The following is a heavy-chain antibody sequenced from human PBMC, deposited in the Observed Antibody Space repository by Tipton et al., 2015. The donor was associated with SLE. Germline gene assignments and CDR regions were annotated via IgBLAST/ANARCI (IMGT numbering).Heavy chain of an antibody. J-gene: IGHJ6*03. CDR2: IYYSGST. Sequence: TLSLTCTVSGGSISSHYWSWIRQPPGKGLEWIGYIYYSGSTNYNPSLKSRVTMSVDTSKNQFSLKLSSVTAADTAVYYCAREGVEQWLAFAGEVAYSYYMDVWDKGTTVTVSS. CDR1: GGSISSHY. D-gene: IGHD6-19*01. CDR3: AREGVEQWLAFAGEVAYSYYMDV. V-gene: IGHV4-59*11.